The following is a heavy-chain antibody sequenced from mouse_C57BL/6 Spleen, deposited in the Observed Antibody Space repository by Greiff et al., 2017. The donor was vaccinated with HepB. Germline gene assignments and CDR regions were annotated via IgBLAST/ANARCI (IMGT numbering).Heavy chain of an antibody. CDR2: ISSGGDYI. CDR1: GFTFSSYA. J-gene: IGHJ4*01. D-gene: IGHD6-1*01. CDR3: TRAGASYAMDY. Sequence: EVKLVESGEGLVKPGGSLKLSCAASGFTFSSYAMSWVRQTPEKRLEWVAYISSGGDYIYYADTVKGRFTISRDNARNTLYLQMSSLKSEDTAMYYCTRAGASYAMDYWGQATSVTVSS. V-gene: IGHV5-9-1*02.